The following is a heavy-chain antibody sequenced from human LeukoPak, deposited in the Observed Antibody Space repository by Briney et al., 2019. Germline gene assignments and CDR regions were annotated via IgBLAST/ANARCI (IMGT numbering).Heavy chain of an antibody. D-gene: IGHD3-22*01. CDR2: ISGRGGST. Sequence: PGGSLRLSCAASGFTFSSYAMSWVRQAPGKGLEWVSAISGRGGSTYYADSVKGRFTISRDNSKNTLYLQMNSLRAEDTAVYYCAKVGSYDSSGYYYWGQGTLVTVSS. V-gene: IGHV3-23*01. CDR1: GFTFSSYA. CDR3: AKVGSYDSSGYYY. J-gene: IGHJ4*02.